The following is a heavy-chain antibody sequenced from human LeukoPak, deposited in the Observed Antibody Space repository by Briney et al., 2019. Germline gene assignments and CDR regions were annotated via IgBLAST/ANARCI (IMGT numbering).Heavy chain of an antibody. CDR3: ARDLKRVPAAMTSYYYYMDV. J-gene: IGHJ6*03. CDR2: IIPIFGTA. CDR1: GSTFSSYA. V-gene: IGHV1-69*05. Sequence: ASVKVSCKXSGSTFSSYAISWVRQAPGQGLEWMGRIIPIFGTANYAQKFQGRVTITTDESTSTAYMELSSLRSEDTAVYYCARDLKRVPAAMTSYYYYMDVWGKGTTVTVSS. D-gene: IGHD2-2*01.